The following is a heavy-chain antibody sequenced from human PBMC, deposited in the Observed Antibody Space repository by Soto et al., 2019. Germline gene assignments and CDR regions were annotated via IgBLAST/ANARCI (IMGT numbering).Heavy chain of an antibody. CDR3: AKVTRLSMLGPGNYYHFSDY. V-gene: IGHV3-23*01. Sequence: GGSLRLSCAASRFTFSSEAMSWVRQAPGKGLEWVSAISGSGGSTYYADSVKGRFTISRDNSKNTLYLQMNSLGAKDTDVYYCAKVTRLSMLGPGNYYHFSDYWSQGTLDTVSS. CDR2: ISGSGGST. J-gene: IGHJ4*02. D-gene: IGHD3-10*01. CDR1: RFTFSSEA.